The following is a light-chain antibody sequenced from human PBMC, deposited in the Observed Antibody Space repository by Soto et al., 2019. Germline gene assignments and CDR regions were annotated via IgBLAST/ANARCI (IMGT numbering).Light chain of an antibody. Sequence: ETVLTQSPGTLSLSPGERATLSCRASQSLSSGYLAWYQQRPGQAPRLLISGASSRAPGIPDRFSGTGSGTAFTLTISRLEPEDFAVYYCQQYGGSPLVTFGGGTKVEIK. CDR1: QSLSSGY. V-gene: IGKV3-20*01. J-gene: IGKJ4*01. CDR3: QQYGGSPLVT. CDR2: GAS.